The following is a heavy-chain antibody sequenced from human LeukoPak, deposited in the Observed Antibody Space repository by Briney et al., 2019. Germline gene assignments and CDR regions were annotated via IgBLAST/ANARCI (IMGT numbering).Heavy chain of an antibody. D-gene: IGHD1-26*01. J-gene: IGHJ6*03. CDR3: ARDLMGYSGSYYYYYYMDV. Sequence: SETLSLTCTVSGGSISSSSYYWGWIRQPPGKGLEWIGSIYYSGSTYYNPSLKSRVTISVDTSKNQFSLKLSSVTAADTAVYYCARDLMGYSGSYYYYYYMDVWGKGTTVTVSS. CDR2: IYYSGST. CDR1: GGSISSSSYY. V-gene: IGHV4-39*07.